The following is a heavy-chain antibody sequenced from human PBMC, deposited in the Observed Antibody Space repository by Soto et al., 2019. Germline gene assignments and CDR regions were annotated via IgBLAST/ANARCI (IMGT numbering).Heavy chain of an antibody. CDR1: GGSISSYY. J-gene: IGHJ5*02. CDR2: IYYSGST. V-gene: IGHV4-59*01. D-gene: IGHD3-3*01. Sequence: NPSETLSLTCTVSGGSISSYYWSWIRQPPGKGLEWIGYIYYSGSTNYNPSLKSRVTISVDTSKNQFSLKLSSVTAADTAVYCCARGQAYYDFWSGYDNWFDPWGQGTLVTVSS. CDR3: ARGQAYYDFWSGYDNWFDP.